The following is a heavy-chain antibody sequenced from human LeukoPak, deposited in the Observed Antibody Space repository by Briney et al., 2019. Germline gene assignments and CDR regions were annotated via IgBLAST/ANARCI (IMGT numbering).Heavy chain of an antibody. CDR3: ARERGGLSTSWYFTLDY. V-gene: IGHV3-30*03. J-gene: IGHJ4*02. CDR1: GFTFSRYG. CDR2: ISYDGSTT. D-gene: IGHD6-13*01. Sequence: GMSLRLSCAASGFTFSRYGMHWVRQAPGKGLEWLAVISYDGSTTTYADSVKGRFTISRDNAKNTLYLQMNNLRADDTAVYYCARERGGLSTSWYFTLDYWGQGTLVTVSS.